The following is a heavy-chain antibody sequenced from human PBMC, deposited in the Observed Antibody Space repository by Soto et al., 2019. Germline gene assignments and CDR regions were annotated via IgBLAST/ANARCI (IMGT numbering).Heavy chain of an antibody. D-gene: IGHD3-3*01. J-gene: IGHJ4*02. CDR1: GFTFSSYA. Sequence: QVQLVESGGGVVQPGRSLRLSCAASGFTFSSYAMHWVRQAPGKGLEWVAVISYDGSNKYYADSVKGRFTISRDNSKNTLYLQMKSLRADDTAVYYCAREGPTYYDFWSGYKYYFDYWGQGTLVTVSS. V-gene: IGHV3-30-3*01. CDR2: ISYDGSNK. CDR3: AREGPTYYDFWSGYKYYFDY.